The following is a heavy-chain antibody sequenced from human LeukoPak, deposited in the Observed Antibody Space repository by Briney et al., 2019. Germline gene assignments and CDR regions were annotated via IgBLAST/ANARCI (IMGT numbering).Heavy chain of an antibody. CDR1: GFTFSSYS. CDR2: SSSSSYI. D-gene: IGHD3-10*01. V-gene: IGHV3-21*01. Sequence: PGGSLRLSCAASGFTFSSYSMNWVRQAPGKGLEWVSSSSSSSYIYYADSVKGRFTISRDNAKNSLYLQMNSLRAEDTAVYYCASPTQVRFYWGQGTLVTVSS. CDR3: ASPTQVRFY. J-gene: IGHJ4*02.